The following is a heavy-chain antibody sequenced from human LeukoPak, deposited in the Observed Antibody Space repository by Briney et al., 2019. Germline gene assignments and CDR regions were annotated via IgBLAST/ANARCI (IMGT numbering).Heavy chain of an antibody. D-gene: IGHD6-13*01. CDR3: ARGLGSSSWYNWFDP. CDR1: GGSFSGYY. CDR2: INHSGST. J-gene: IGHJ5*02. Sequence: SETLSLTCAVYGGSFSGYYWSWIRQPPGKGLEWIGEINHSGSTIYNPSLKSRVTISVDTSKNQFSLKLSSVTAADTAVYYCARGLGSSSWYNWFDPWGQGTLVTVSS. V-gene: IGHV4-34*01.